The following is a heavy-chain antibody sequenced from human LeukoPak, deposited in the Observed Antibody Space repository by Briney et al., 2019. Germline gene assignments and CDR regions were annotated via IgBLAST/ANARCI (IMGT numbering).Heavy chain of an antibody. CDR2: IWYDGSNK. CDR3: ARGPLWYYGMDV. J-gene: IGHJ6*02. Sequence: GRSLRLSCAASGFTFSSYGMHWVRQAPGKGLEWVAVIWYDGSNKYYADSVKGRFTISRDNSKNTLYLQMNSLRAEDTAVYYCARGPLWYYGMDVWGQGTRVTVSS. V-gene: IGHV3-33*01. CDR1: GFTFSSYG. D-gene: IGHD3-16*01.